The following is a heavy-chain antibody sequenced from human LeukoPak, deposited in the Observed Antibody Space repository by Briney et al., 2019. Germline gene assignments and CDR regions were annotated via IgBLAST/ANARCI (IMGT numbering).Heavy chain of an antibody. Sequence: GASVKVSCKASGYTFTSYGISWVRQAPGQGLEWMGWISIYNGNTNYAQKLQGRVTMTTDTSTSTAYMELRSLRSDDTAVYYCASSSIAARLLDYWGQGTLVTVSS. CDR1: GYTFTSYG. CDR3: ASSSIAARLLDY. D-gene: IGHD6-6*01. J-gene: IGHJ4*02. V-gene: IGHV1-18*01. CDR2: ISIYNGNT.